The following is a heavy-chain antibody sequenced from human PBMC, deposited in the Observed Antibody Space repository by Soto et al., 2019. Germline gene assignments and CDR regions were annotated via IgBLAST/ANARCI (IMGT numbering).Heavy chain of an antibody. D-gene: IGHD3-16*01. CDR1: RFTFSNSA. Sequence: GGSLRLSCTTSRFTFSNSAMSWVRQAPGKGLEWVSTIKSSDGGAYYGDSVKGRFTISRDNPKNTLYLQMNSLRAEDTAVYYCAKALGSLDPFDIWGQGTMVTVSS. V-gene: IGHV3-23*01. CDR2: IKSSDGGA. J-gene: IGHJ3*02. CDR3: AKALGSLDPFDI.